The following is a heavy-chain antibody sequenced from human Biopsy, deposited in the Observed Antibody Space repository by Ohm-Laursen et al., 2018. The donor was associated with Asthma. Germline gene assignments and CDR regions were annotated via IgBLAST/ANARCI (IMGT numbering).Heavy chain of an antibody. CDR1: GFTMGING. J-gene: IGHJ3*02. CDR3: ARQSGQDYGDSSGFDI. CDR2: VSSDGHNK. V-gene: IGHV3-30*03. Sequence: SLRLSCAASGFTMGINGINWVRQAPGKGLEWVALVSSDGHNKYYEDSVKGRFTISRDNSRNRLYLQINRLTVEGSAVYFCARQSGQDYGDSSGFDIWGQGTKVAVSS. D-gene: IGHD3-22*01.